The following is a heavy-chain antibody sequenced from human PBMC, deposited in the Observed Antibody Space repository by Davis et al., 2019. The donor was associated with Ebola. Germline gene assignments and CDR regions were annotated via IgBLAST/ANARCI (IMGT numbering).Heavy chain of an antibody. V-gene: IGHV4-61*08. J-gene: IGHJ6*02. CDR1: GGFVSSGGYS. D-gene: IGHD6-13*01. CDR2: YYYTGST. CDR3: ARHSWYYSYYYGMDV. Sequence: SETLSLTCAVSGGFVSSGGYSWNWIRQPPGKGLEWIGYYYYTGSTYYNPSLKSRVSISVDTSKNQFSLKLSSVTAADTAVYYCARHSWYYSYYYGMDVWGQGTTVSVSS.